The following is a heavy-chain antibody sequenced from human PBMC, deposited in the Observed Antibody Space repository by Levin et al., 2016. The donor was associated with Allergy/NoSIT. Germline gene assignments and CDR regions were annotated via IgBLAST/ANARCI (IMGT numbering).Heavy chain of an antibody. J-gene: IGHJ4*02. Sequence: SETLSLTCTVSGGSISSYYWSWIRQPPGKGLEWIGYIYYSGSTYYNPSLKSRVTISVDTSKNQFSLKLSSVTAADTAVYYCARQSAGYCSSTSCYTQYYFDYWGQGTLVTVSS. V-gene: IGHV4-59*08. CDR1: GGSISSYY. CDR3: ARQSAGYCSSTSCYTQYYFDY. CDR2: IYYSGST. D-gene: IGHD2-2*02.